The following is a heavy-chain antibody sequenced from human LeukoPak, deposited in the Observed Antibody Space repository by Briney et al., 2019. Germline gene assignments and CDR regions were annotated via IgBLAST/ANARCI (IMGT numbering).Heavy chain of an antibody. Sequence: PGGSLRLSCAASGFTFSSYSMNWVSQAPGKGLEWVSSISSSSSYIYYADSVKGRFTISRDNAKNSLYLQMNSLRAEDTAVYYCARQPVRNEYYFDYWGQGTLVTVSS. CDR3: ARQPVRNEYYFDY. V-gene: IGHV3-21*01. CDR2: ISSSSSYI. CDR1: GFTFSSYS. J-gene: IGHJ4*02. D-gene: IGHD1-1*01.